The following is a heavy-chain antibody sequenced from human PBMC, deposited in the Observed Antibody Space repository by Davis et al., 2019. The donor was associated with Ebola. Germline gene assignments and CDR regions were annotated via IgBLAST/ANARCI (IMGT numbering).Heavy chain of an antibody. V-gene: IGHV5-51*01. CDR2: IYPGDSDT. CDR1: GYSFTSYW. J-gene: IGHJ3*02. D-gene: IGHD6-19*01. CDR3: ARPAVAGTPDDAFDI. Sequence: KVSCKGSGYSFTSYWIGWVRQMPGKGLEWMGIIYPGDSDTRYSPSFQGQVTISADKSISTAYLQWSSLKASDTAMYYCARPAVAGTPDDAFDIWGQGTMVTVSS.